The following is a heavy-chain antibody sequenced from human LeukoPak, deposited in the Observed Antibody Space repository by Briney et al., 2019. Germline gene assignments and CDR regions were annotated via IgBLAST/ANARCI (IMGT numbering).Heavy chain of an antibody. CDR2: IYTSGST. V-gene: IGHV4-4*07. J-gene: IGHJ4*02. Sequence: SETLSLTCTVSNGSISSYYWSWIRQPAGKGLEWIGRIYTSGSTNYNPSLKSRVTMSVDTSKNQFSLKLSSVTAADTAVYYCARGGSVAGPFDFDYWGQGTLVTVSS. CDR3: ARGGSVAGPFDFDY. D-gene: IGHD6-19*01. CDR1: NGSISSYY.